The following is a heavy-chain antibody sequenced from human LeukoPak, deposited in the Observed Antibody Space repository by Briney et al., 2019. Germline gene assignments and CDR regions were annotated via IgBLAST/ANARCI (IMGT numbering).Heavy chain of an antibody. D-gene: IGHD3-9*01. J-gene: IGHJ2*01. V-gene: IGHV4-38-2*02. Sequence: SETLSLTCTVSGYSISSGYYWGWIRQPPGKGLEYIGSIYHTGSTFYNPSLKSRVTLSVDTSKNQFSLKLSSVTATDTAVYYCARGRYYDILTGWSSWHFDLWGRGTLVTVSS. CDR1: GYSISSGYY. CDR3: ARGRYYDILTGWSSWHFDL. CDR2: IYHTGST.